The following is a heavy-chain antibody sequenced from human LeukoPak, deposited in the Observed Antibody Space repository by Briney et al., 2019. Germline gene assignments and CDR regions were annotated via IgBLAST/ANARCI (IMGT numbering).Heavy chain of an antibody. CDR2: IYYSGST. D-gene: IGHD2-15*01. V-gene: IGHV4-59*05. Sequence: PSETLSLTCSVSGGPISSYYWSWIRQPPGKGLEWIGSIYYSGSTYYNPSLKSRVTISVDTSRNQFPLKLSSVTAADTAVYYCARHRDSRYCSGGSCYNWFDPWGQGTLVTVSS. CDR3: ARHRDSRYCSGGSCYNWFDP. J-gene: IGHJ5*02. CDR1: GGPISSYY.